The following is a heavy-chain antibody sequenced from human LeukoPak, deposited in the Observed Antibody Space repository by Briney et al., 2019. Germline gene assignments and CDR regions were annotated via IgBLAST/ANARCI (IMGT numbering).Heavy chain of an antibody. Sequence: ASVKVSCKASGGTFSSYAISWVRQAPGQGLEWMGGIIPIFGTANYAQKFQGRVTITADESTSTAYMELSSLRSEDTAVYYCAKVGGSSSWTGNWFDPWGQGTLVTVSP. V-gene: IGHV1-69*13. J-gene: IGHJ5*02. CDR2: IIPIFGTA. CDR3: AKVGGSSSWTGNWFDP. D-gene: IGHD6-13*01. CDR1: GGTFSSYA.